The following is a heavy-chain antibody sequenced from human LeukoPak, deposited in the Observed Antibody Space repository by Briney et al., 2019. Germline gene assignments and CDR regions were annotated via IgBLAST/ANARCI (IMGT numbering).Heavy chain of an antibody. D-gene: IGHD3-10*01. J-gene: IGHJ4*02. V-gene: IGHV4-59*01. CDR3: ARDRFGESQ. Sequence: SETLSLTCTVSGGSISSYYWSWIRQPPGKGLEWIGYIYYSGSTNYNPSLKSRVTISVDTSKNQFSLKLSSVTAADTAVYYCARDRFGESQWGQETLVTVSS. CDR1: GGSISSYY. CDR2: IYYSGST.